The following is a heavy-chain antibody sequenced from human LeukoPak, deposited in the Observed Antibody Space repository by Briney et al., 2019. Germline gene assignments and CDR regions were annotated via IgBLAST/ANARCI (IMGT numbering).Heavy chain of an antibody. CDR2: ISYDGSNK. J-gene: IGHJ3*02. V-gene: IGHV3-30*18. Sequence: GRSLRLSCAASGFTFSSYGMHWVRQAPGKGLEWVAVISYDGSNKYYADSVKGRFTISRDNSKNTLYLQMNSLRVEDTAVYYCAKSGATVVTRDAFDIWGQGTMVTVSS. D-gene: IGHD4-17*01. CDR3: AKSGATVVTRDAFDI. CDR1: GFTFSSYG.